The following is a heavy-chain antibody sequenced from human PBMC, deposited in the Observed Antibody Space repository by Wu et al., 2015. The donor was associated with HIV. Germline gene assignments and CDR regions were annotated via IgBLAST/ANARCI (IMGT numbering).Heavy chain of an antibody. CDR2: INPNSGGT. V-gene: IGHV1-2*02. CDR3: ARDRYYDSSGLFDY. CDR1: RYTFTGYY. D-gene: IGHD3-22*01. J-gene: IGHJ4*02. Sequence: VQLVQSGAEVKEPGASVKVSCKASRYTFTGYYIHWVRQAPGQGLEWMGWINPNSGGTNYAQKFQGRVTMTIDTSISTAYMELSRLTSDDSAVYYCARDRYYDSSGLFDYWGQGTLVTVSS.